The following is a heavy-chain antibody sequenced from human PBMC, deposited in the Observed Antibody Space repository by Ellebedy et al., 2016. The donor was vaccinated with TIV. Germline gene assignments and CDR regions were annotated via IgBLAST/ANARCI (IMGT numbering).Heavy chain of an antibody. Sequence: PGGSLRLSCAASGFTFSNHWMHWVRQAPGKGLVWVSRIKGDGSGATYADSVKGRFAISRDNAKNTLYLEMTSLRAEDTAVYYCARGGRDQWLIDYWGQGTLVTVSS. CDR2: IKGDGSGA. D-gene: IGHD6-19*01. CDR3: ARGGRDQWLIDY. V-gene: IGHV3-74*01. J-gene: IGHJ4*02. CDR1: GFTFSNHW.